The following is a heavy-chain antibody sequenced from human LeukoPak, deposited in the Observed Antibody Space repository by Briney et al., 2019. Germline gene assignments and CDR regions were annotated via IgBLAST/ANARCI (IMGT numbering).Heavy chain of an antibody. D-gene: IGHD6-13*01. CDR2: ISDSGTTI. CDR3: ARERIAAAGFDY. V-gene: IGHV3-48*03. J-gene: IGHJ4*02. Sequence: PGGSLRLSCAVSGFTFSSYDMNWVRQAPGRELEWISYISYISDSGTTIYYADSVKGRFTISRDDAKNSVYLQMNSLRAEDTAVYYCARERIAAAGFDYWGQGTLVTVSS. CDR1: GFTFSSYD.